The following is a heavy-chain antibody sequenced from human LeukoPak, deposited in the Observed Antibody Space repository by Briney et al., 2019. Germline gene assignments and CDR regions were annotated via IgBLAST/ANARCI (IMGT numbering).Heavy chain of an antibody. V-gene: IGHV3-21*01. CDR2: ISSSRGYI. CDR1: GFTFSSYS. J-gene: IGHJ4*02. D-gene: IGHD6-19*01. CDR3: ARDTPTWRSGWYDY. Sequence: GGSLRLSCAASGFTFSSYSMSWVRQAPGKGLEWVSSISSSRGYIYYADSVKGRFTISRDNAKNSLYLQMNSLRAEETAVYCCARDTPTWRSGWYDYWGQGTLVTVSS.